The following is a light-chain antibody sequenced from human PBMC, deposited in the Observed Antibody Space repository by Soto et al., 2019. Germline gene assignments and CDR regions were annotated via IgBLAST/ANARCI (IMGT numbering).Light chain of an antibody. CDR1: QSVSSN. V-gene: IGKV3-15*01. Sequence: EIVMVQPPATLSLTPRGKGTPSCAASQSVSSNLAWVQQKPGQAPRLLIYGASTRATGIPARFSGSGSGTEFTLTISSLQSEDFAVYYCQEYNNWPPITFGQGTRLEI. CDR2: GAS. J-gene: IGKJ5*01. CDR3: QEYNNWPPIT.